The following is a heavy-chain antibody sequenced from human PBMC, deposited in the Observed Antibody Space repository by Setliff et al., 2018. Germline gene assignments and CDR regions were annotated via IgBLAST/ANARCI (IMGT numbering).Heavy chain of an antibody. Sequence: SLKISCAASGFTFTNYAMSWVRQAPGKGLEWVSAISGSGGSTYYADSVKGRFTISRDNSKNTLYLQMNSLRAEDTAVYYCAKAYTITMIVVVYTAFDIWGQGTMVTVSS. CDR3: AKAYTITMIVVVYTAFDI. V-gene: IGHV3-23*01. J-gene: IGHJ3*02. D-gene: IGHD3-22*01. CDR1: GFTFTNYA. CDR2: ISGSGGST.